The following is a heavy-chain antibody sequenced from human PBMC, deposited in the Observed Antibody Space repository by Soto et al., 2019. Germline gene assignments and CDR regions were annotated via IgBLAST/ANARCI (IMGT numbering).Heavy chain of an antibody. CDR2: IYYSGST. Sequence: QVQLQESGPGLVKPSETLSLTCTVSGGSLSNYYWNWIRQPPGKALEWIAYIYYSGSTNYNPSLTSRVTISVDTSKNQFSLTLSSVTAADTAMYYCARSPYADRQYNWFDPWGQGTLVTVSS. J-gene: IGHJ5*02. CDR1: GGSLSNYY. V-gene: IGHV4-59*08. CDR3: ARSPYADRQYNWFDP.